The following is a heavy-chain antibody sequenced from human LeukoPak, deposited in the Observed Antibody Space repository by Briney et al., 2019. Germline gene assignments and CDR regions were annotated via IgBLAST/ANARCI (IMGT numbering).Heavy chain of an antibody. V-gene: IGHV1-2*02. CDR1: GYTLTGYY. D-gene: IGHD2-8*01. CDR3: ARVRYCTNGVCPYYFDC. J-gene: IGHJ4*02. CDR2: IDPNTGGT. Sequence: ASVKVSCKASGYTLTGYYMHWVRQAPGQGLEWMGWIDPNTGGTKYEQRFQGRVTMTRDTSISTAYMELSGLRSDDTAVYYCARVRYCTNGVCPYYFDCWGQGTLVTVSS.